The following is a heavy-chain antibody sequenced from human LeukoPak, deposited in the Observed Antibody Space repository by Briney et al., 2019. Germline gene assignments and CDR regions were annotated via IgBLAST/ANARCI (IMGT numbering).Heavy chain of an antibody. D-gene: IGHD6-13*01. Sequence: ASVKVSCKASGYTFTGYYMHWVRQAPGQGLGWMGWINPNSGVTNYAQKFQGRVTMTRDTSISTVYMELSRLRSDDTAVYYCARQGALVKGIDYWGQGTLVTVSS. CDR2: INPNSGVT. CDR1: GYTFTGYY. J-gene: IGHJ4*02. CDR3: ARQGALVKGIDY. V-gene: IGHV1-2*02.